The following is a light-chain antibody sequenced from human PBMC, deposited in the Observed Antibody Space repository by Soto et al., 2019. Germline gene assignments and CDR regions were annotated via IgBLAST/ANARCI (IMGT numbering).Light chain of an antibody. CDR1: QNINNY. V-gene: IGKV1-33*01. Sequence: DIQMTQSPSSLSASVGDRVTITCQASQNINNYLNWYQQKPGRAPKLLIYDASNLEAGVPSRFRGSGSGTDFTLTITRLEPEDFAVYYCQQYVTSSPRTFGQGTKVEIK. J-gene: IGKJ1*01. CDR3: QQYVTSSPRT. CDR2: DAS.